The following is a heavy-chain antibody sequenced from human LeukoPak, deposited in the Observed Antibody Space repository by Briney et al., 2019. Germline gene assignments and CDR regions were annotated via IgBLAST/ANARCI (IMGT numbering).Heavy chain of an antibody. CDR1: GFTFHDHG. V-gene: IGHV3-20*04. J-gene: IGHJ4*02. Sequence: GGSLRLSCAASGFTFHDHGMSWVRQVPGKGLEWVSALNWNGDNTGYADSVKGRFTISRDNAKKSLYLQMNSLRAEDTAVYYCARAGYSYPYYFDYWGQGTLVTVSS. CDR3: ARAGYSYPYYFDY. CDR2: LNWNGDNT. D-gene: IGHD5-18*01.